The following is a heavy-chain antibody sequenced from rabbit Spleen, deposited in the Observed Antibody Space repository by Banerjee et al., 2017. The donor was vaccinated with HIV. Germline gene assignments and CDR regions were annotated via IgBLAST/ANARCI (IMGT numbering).Heavy chain of an antibody. Sequence: QEQLEESGGDVVKPEGSLTLTCTASGFSFSSYWMSWVRQAPGKGLEWIGYIYTAYGSTDYASWAKGRFTISKTSSTTVTLQMTSLTAADTATYFCARMYAVDVAYDLWGPGTLVTVS. D-gene: IGHD6-1*01. CDR2: IYTAYGST. CDR1: GFSFSSYW. CDR3: ARMYAVDVAYDL. J-gene: IGHJ4*01. V-gene: IGHV1S45*01.